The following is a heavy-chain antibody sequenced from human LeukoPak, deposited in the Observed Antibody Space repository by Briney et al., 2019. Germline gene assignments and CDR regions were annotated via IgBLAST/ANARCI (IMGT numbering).Heavy chain of an antibody. J-gene: IGHJ3*02. CDR3: ARDVVTTGMDAFDI. CDR2: ISAYNKNT. D-gene: IGHD3-22*01. Sequence: GASVKVSCKASGYTFTSYGISWVRQAPGQGLEWMGWISAYNKNTNYPQKFQGKITMTTDTSTSTAYMELRSLRSDDTAVYYCARDVVTTGMDAFDIWGQGTMVTVSS. V-gene: IGHV1-18*01. CDR1: GYTFTSYG.